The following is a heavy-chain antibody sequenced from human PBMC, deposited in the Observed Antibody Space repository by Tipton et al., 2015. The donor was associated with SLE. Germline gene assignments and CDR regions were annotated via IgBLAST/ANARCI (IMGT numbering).Heavy chain of an antibody. J-gene: IGHJ5*02. Sequence: TLSLTCTVSGGSISSHYWSWIRQPPGKGLEWIGYIYYSESTNYNPSLKSRVTISVDTSKNQFSLKLSSVTAADTAVYYCAREGVPYNWFDPWGQGTLVTVSS. CDR2: IYYSEST. CDR3: AREGVPYNWFDP. V-gene: IGHV4-59*11. CDR1: GGSISSHY.